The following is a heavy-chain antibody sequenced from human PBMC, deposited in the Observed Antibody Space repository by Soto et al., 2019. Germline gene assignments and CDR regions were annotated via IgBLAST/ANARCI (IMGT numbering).Heavy chain of an antibody. Sequence: QVQLQQWGAGLLKPSETLSLTCAVYGGSFSGYYWSWIRQPPGKGLEWIGEINHSGSTNYNPSLKSRVTISVDTSKNQFSLKLSSVTAADTAVYYCARRSRRPFCSGGSCYGAFDPWGQGTLVTVSS. J-gene: IGHJ5*02. CDR2: INHSGST. CDR1: GGSFSGYY. CDR3: ARRSRRPFCSGGSCYGAFDP. V-gene: IGHV4-34*01. D-gene: IGHD2-15*01.